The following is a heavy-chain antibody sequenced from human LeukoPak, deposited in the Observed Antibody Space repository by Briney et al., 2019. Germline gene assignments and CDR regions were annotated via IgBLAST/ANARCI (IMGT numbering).Heavy chain of an antibody. CDR3: AKGGMNCTNGVCYLYYFDY. CDR2: IRYDGSNK. D-gene: IGHD2-8*01. V-gene: IGHV3-30*02. CDR1: GFTFCSYG. Sequence: GGSLRLSCAASGFTFCSYGMHWVREAPGKGVEWVAFIRYDGSNKYYADSVKGRFTISRDNSKNTLYLQMNSLRAEDTAVYYCAKGGMNCTNGVCYLYYFDYWGQGTLVTVSS. J-gene: IGHJ4*02.